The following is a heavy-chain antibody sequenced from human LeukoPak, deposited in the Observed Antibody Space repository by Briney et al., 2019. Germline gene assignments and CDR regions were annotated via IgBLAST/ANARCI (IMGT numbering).Heavy chain of an antibody. CDR2: ISSSSSTI. Sequence: GGSLRLSCAASGFTFSSYSMNWVRQAPGKGLEWVSDISSSSSTIYYADSVKGRFTISRDNAKNSLYLQMNSLRAEDTAVYYCARDLAAVALENDAFDIWGQGTMVTVST. D-gene: IGHD6-19*01. V-gene: IGHV3-48*04. J-gene: IGHJ3*02. CDR3: ARDLAAVALENDAFDI. CDR1: GFTFSSYS.